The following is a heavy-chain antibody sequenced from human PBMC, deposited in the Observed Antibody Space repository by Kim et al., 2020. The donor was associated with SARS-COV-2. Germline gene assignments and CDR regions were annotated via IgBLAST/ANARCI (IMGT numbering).Heavy chain of an antibody. CDR3: ARLGYSDSSGYYTPRYFDY. Sequence: SETLSLTCTVSGGSISSSSYYWGWIRQPPGKGLEWIGSIYYSGSTYYNPSLKSRVTISVDTSKNQFSLKLSSVTAADTAVYYCARLGYSDSSGYYTPRYFDYWGRGTLVTVSS. J-gene: IGHJ4*02. V-gene: IGHV4-39*01. CDR1: GGSISSSSYY. D-gene: IGHD3-22*01. CDR2: IYYSGST.